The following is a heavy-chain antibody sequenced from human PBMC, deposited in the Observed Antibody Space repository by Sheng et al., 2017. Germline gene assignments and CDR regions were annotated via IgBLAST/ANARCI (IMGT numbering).Heavy chain of an antibody. CDR3: ARDSSRQTYYYMDV. V-gene: IGHV3-48*03. CDR1: GFTLRSYA. J-gene: IGHJ6*03. CDR2: ISSSGSNV. Sequence: VQLVESGGGVVQPGTSLKLSCAASGFTLRSYAMHWVRQDPGKGLEWVSYISSSGSNVDYADSLKGRFTISRDNARNSLYLQINSLRAEDTAVYYCARDSSRQTYYYMDVWGQGTTVTVSS. D-gene: IGHD6-13*01.